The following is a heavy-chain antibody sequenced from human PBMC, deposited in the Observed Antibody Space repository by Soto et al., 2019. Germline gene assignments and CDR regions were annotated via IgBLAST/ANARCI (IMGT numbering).Heavy chain of an antibody. V-gene: IGHV1-18*04. Sequence: QVQLVQSGAEVKKPGASVKVSCKASGYTFSSHGISWVRQAPGQGLEWMGWISGYNGNTNYAQKLQARVTMTTDTSTSTAYMELRSLRSDDTSVYYCATSHPKWLYGMDVWGQGTTVTVSS. CDR2: ISGYNGNT. CDR1: GYTFSSHG. D-gene: IGHD5-12*01. CDR3: ATSHPKWLYGMDV. J-gene: IGHJ6*02.